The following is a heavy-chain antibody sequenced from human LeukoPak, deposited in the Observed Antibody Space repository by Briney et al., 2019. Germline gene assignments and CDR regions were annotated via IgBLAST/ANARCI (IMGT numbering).Heavy chain of an antibody. CDR3: AELGITMIGGV. Sequence: GGSLRLSCAASGFTFSSYWMHWVRQAPGKGLEWVSYTSSSGSTIYYADSVKGRFTISRDNAKNSLYLQMNSLRAEDTAVYYCAELGITMIGGVWGKGTTVTISS. D-gene: IGHD3-10*02. CDR2: TSSSGSTI. J-gene: IGHJ6*04. V-gene: IGHV3-48*04. CDR1: GFTFSSYW.